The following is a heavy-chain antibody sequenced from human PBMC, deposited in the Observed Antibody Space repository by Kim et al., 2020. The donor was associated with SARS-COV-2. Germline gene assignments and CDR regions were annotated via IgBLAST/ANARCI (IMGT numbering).Heavy chain of an antibody. Sequence: ASVKVSCKASGYTFTSYDINWVRQATGQGLEWMGWMNPNSGNTGYAQKFQGRVTMTRNTSISTAYMELSSLRSEDTAVYYCARGRRSYCSSTSCYFSWWFDPWGQGTLVTVSS. V-gene: IGHV1-8*01. CDR2: MNPNSGNT. CDR3: ARGRRSYCSSTSCYFSWWFDP. D-gene: IGHD2-2*01. J-gene: IGHJ5*02. CDR1: GYTFTSYD.